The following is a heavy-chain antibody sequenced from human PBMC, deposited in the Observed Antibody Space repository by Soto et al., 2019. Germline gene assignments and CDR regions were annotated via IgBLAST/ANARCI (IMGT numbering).Heavy chain of an antibody. J-gene: IGHJ3*02. D-gene: IGHD3-16*01. CDR1: GFTFSGYY. CDR2: ISSSGSTI. CDR3: ARETEEIMITQGVDAFDI. Sequence: PGGSLRLSCAASGFTFSGYYMSWIRQAPGKGLEWVSYISSSGSTIYYADSVKGRFTISRDNAKNSLYLQMNSLRAEDTAVYYCARETEEIMITQGVDAFDIWGKETMVTVSS. V-gene: IGHV3-11*01.